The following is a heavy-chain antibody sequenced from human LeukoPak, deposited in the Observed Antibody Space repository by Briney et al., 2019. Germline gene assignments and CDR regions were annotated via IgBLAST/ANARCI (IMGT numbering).Heavy chain of an antibody. Sequence: GGSLRLSCAASGFTVSSNYMSWVRQAPGKGLEWVSVIYSGDSTYYADSVKGRFTISRDNSKNTLYLQMNSLRAEDTAAYYCAREYYDFWSGYFERGMDVWGQGTTVTVSS. CDR2: IYSGDST. J-gene: IGHJ6*02. V-gene: IGHV3-66*01. CDR3: AREYYDFWSGYFERGMDV. D-gene: IGHD3-3*01. CDR1: GFTVSSNY.